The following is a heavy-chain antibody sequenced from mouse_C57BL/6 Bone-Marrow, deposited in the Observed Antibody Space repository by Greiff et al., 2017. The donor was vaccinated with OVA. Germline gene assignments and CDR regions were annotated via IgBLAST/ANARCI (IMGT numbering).Heavy chain of an antibody. CDR3: ARFYYYGSYAMDY. J-gene: IGHJ4*01. CDR1: GFTFSDYY. Sequence: DVHLVESGGGLVQPGGSLKLSCAASGFTFSDYYMYWVRQTPEKRLEWVAYISNGGGSTYYPDTVKGRFTISRDNAKNTLYLQMSRLKSEDTAMYYCARFYYYGSYAMDYWGQGTSVTVSS. V-gene: IGHV5-12*01. D-gene: IGHD1-1*01. CDR2: ISNGGGST.